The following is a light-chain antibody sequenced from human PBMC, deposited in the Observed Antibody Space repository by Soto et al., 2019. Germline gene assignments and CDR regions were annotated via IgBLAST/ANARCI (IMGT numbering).Light chain of an antibody. CDR1: SSDVGGYNF. J-gene: IGLJ1*01. CDR3: SSYTSSSTYV. V-gene: IGLV2-14*03. Sequence: QSVLTQPASVSGSPGQSIAISCTGSSSDVGGYNFVSWYQQHSGKAPKLMISDVSNRPSGVSDRFSGSKSGNTASLTISGLQAEDEADYSCSSYTSSSTYVFGTGTKVTVL. CDR2: DVS.